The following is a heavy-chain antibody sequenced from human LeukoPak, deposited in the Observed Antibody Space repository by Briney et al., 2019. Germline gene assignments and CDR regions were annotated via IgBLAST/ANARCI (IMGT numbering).Heavy chain of an antibody. Sequence: GASVKVSCKASGYTFTSYGISWVRQAPGQGLEWMGWISAYNGNTNYAQKLQGRVTITRNTSISTAYMELSSLRSEDTAVYYCARGVSYDFWSGYYYYYYYMDVWGKGTTVTVSS. J-gene: IGHJ6*03. CDR3: ARGVSYDFWSGYYYYYYYMDV. D-gene: IGHD3-3*01. CDR1: GYTFTSYG. V-gene: IGHV1-18*01. CDR2: ISAYNGNT.